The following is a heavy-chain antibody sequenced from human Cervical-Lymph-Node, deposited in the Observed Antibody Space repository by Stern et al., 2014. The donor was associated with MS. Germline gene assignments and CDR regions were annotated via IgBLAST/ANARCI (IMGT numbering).Heavy chain of an antibody. Sequence: VQLVESGAEVKKPGASVKVSCKASGYTFTGYYMHWVRQAPGQGLEWMGRINPNSGGTNYAQKFQGRVTLTRDRSISTAYMEVSRLTSDDTAVYYCARELIGSGNYGNGMDVWGQGTTVTVSS. D-gene: IGHD1-26*01. CDR3: ARELIGSGNYGNGMDV. J-gene: IGHJ6*02. CDR1: GYTFTGYY. CDR2: INPNSGGT. V-gene: IGHV1-2*02.